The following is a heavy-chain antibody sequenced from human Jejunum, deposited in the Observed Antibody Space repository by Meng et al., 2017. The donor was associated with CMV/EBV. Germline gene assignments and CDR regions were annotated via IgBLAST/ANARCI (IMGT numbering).Heavy chain of an antibody. J-gene: IGHJ5*02. V-gene: IGHV4-4*07. CDR2: IYSSGSS. CDR3: AKLGSSGWFDP. Sequence: QVQLQESGPGLVKPSXXLXLTCTVSGGSISRSHWGWIRQPAGKGLEWIGRIYSSGSSNYNPSLKSRVTMSVDTSKNQFSLNLSSVTAADTAVYYCAKLGSSGWFDPWGQGTLVTVSS. D-gene: IGHD7-27*01. CDR1: GGSISRSH.